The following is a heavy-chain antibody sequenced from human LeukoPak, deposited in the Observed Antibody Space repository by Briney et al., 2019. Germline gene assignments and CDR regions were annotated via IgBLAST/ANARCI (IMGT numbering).Heavy chain of an antibody. D-gene: IGHD2-15*01. CDR3: AKDRRYCSGGSCDGRDWFDP. CDR1: GFTFSSYA. Sequence: SGGSLRLSCAASGFTFSSYAMSWVRQAPGKGLEWVSAISGSGGSTYYADSVKGRFTISRDNSKNTMYLQMNSLRAEDTAVYYCAKDRRYCSGGSCDGRDWFDPWGQGTLVTVSS. CDR2: ISGSGGST. J-gene: IGHJ5*02. V-gene: IGHV3-23*01.